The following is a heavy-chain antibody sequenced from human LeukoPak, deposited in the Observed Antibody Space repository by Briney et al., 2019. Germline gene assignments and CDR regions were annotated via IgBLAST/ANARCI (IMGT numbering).Heavy chain of an antibody. CDR1: GFTFSDYH. V-gene: IGHV3-11*01. Sequence: PGGSLRLSCAASGFTFSDYHMSWIRQAPGKGLEWVSYIIRSGGSIYYADSVKGRFTVSRDNAKNSLYVQMNSLRAEDTAVYYCARDRGTGGAFDIWGQGTMVTVSS. CDR2: IIRSGGSI. J-gene: IGHJ3*02. CDR3: ARDRGTGGAFDI. D-gene: IGHD3-10*01.